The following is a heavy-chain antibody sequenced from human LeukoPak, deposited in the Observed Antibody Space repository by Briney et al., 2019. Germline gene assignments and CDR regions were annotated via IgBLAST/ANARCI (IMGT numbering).Heavy chain of an antibody. Sequence: GGSLRLSCAASGFTFSNAWMTWVRQAPGKGLEWIARIESKSNGGAIDYAAPVKGRFTISRDDSKDTLYLQMNSLKIEDAAVYYCTTVGSSWNFDYWGQGTLVTVSS. CDR2: IESKSNGGAI. V-gene: IGHV3-15*04. CDR1: GFTFSNAW. J-gene: IGHJ4*02. D-gene: IGHD6-13*01. CDR3: TTVGSSWNFDY.